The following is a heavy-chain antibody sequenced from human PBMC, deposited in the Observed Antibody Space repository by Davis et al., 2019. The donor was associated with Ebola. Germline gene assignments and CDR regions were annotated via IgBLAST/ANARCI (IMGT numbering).Heavy chain of an antibody. D-gene: IGHD2-21*02. Sequence: GESLKISCAASGYTFTSYAMHWVRQAPGQRLEWMGWINAGNGNTKYSQKFQGRVTITRDTSASTAYMELSSLRSEDTAVYYCASRLGPIVVVTNYYYGMDVWGQGTTVTVSS. CDR3: ASRLGPIVVVTNYYYGMDV. CDR1: GYTFTSYA. J-gene: IGHJ6*02. CDR2: INAGNGNT. V-gene: IGHV1-3*01.